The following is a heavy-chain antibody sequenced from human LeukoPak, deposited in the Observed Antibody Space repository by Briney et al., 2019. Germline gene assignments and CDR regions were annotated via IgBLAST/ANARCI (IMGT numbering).Heavy chain of an antibody. V-gene: IGHV3-23*01. J-gene: IGHJ4*02. CDR2: ISGSGGST. D-gene: IGHD4-17*01. CDR3: AILTTVTTKGDY. Sequence: GGSLRLXCAASGFTFSSYAMSWVRRAPGKGLEWVSAISGSGGSTYYADSVKGRFTISRDNSKNTLYLQMNSLRAEDTAVYYCAILTTVTTKGDYWGQGTLVTVSS. CDR1: GFTFSSYA.